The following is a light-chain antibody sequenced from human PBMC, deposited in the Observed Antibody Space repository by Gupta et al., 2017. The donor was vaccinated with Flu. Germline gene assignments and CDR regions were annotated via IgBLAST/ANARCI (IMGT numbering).Light chain of an antibody. CDR2: SNN. CDR1: SSNFRSNT. Sequence: HSVLTQPPSASGAPGQRVTISCSGSSSNFRSNTINWYQQLPGTAPKVLMFSNNQRPSGVPDRFSGSQSGTSASLAISGLQSEDEADYYCAAGDDTRNAWVFGGGTKLTVL. V-gene: IGLV1-44*01. CDR3: AAGDDTRNAWV. J-gene: IGLJ3*02.